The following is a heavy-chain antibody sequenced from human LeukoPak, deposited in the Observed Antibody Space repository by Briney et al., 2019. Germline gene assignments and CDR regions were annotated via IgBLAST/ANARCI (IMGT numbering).Heavy chain of an antibody. CDR1: GFTFSTYN. D-gene: IGHD2-2*01. CDR3: RVVVVPAADGFDP. CDR2: ITSNINTI. V-gene: IGHV3-48*04. Sequence: GGSLRLSCAASGFTFSTYNMNWVRQAPGKGLEWLAYITSNINTIYYADSVKGRFTISRDNAKNSLYLQMNSLRAEDTAVYYCRVVVVPAADGFDPWGQGTLVTVSS. J-gene: IGHJ5*02.